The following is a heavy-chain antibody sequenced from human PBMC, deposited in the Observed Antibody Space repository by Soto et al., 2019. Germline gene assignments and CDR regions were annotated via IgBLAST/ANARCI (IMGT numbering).Heavy chain of an antibody. V-gene: IGHV3-15*01. J-gene: IGHJ6*02. CDR1: GLTFNYAW. CDR2: IRSKSDGGTT. Sequence: WGSLRLSCAASGLTFNYAWITWVLQAPGNGLEWVGRIRSKSDGGTTDYAAPVKGRLTISRDDSKNMLFLQMNSLKTEDTAMYYWTTRRDYYYYYGMDVWGQGTTVTASS. CDR3: TTRRDYYYYYGMDV.